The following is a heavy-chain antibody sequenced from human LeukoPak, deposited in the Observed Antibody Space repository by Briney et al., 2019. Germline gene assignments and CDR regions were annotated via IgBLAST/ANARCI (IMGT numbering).Heavy chain of an antibody. CDR2: IHYSGST. CDR1: DGSISGYY. Sequence: SETLSLTCSVSDGSISGYYWSWIRQPPGKALEWIGYIHYSGSTNYNPSLKSRVTILVDTSKNHFSLKLSSVTAADTAVYYCARLISGVGYFDYWGQGALVTVSS. J-gene: IGHJ4*02. D-gene: IGHD3-10*01. V-gene: IGHV4-59*08. CDR3: ARLISGVGYFDY.